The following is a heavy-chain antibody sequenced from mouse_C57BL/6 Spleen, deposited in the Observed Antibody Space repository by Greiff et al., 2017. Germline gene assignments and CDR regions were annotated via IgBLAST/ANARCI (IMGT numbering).Heavy chain of an antibody. CDR2: IDPSDSYT. D-gene: IGHD1-1*01. CDR3: ERLITTVVARDFDY. CDR1: GDTFTSYW. J-gene: IGHJ2*01. Sequence: VQLQQPGAELVRPGTSVKLSCTASGDTFTSYWMHWVKQSPGQGLEWIGVIDPSDSYTNYNQKFKGKATLTVDTSSSTAYMQLSSRRSEDSAVYYCERLITTVVARDFDYWGQGTTLTVSS. V-gene: IGHV1-59*01.